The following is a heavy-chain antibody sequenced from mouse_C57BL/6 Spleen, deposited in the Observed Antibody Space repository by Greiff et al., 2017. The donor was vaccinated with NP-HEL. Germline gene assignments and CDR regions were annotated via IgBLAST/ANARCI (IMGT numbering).Heavy chain of an antibody. CDR2: INPSNGGT. CDR3: ARYYYCVRDYFDY. V-gene: IGHV1-53*01. CDR1: GYTFTSYW. J-gene: IGHJ2*01. Sequence: QVQLKESGTELVKPGASVKLSCKASGYTFTSYWMHWVKQRPGQGLEWIGNINPSNGGTNYNEKFKSKATLTVDKSSSTAYMQLSSLASEDSAVYYCARYYYCVRDYFDYWGQGTTLTVSS. D-gene: IGHD1-1*01.